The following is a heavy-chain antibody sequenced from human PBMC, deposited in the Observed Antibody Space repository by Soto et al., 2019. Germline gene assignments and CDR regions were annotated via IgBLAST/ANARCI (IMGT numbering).Heavy chain of an antibody. V-gene: IGHV3-30-3*01. CDR1: AFTFRSYA. J-gene: IGHJ4*02. CDR3: ARDAIYDGSGYYGSYFDY. Sequence: QVQLVESGGGVVLPGRSLRLSCAASAFTFRSYAMHWVRQAPGKGLEWVAVISYDGTYKYYADSVKGRFTISRDNSKNTLYLQMSSLRPEDTAVYYCARDAIYDGSGYYGSYFDYWGQGSLVTVSS. CDR2: ISYDGTYK. D-gene: IGHD3-22*01.